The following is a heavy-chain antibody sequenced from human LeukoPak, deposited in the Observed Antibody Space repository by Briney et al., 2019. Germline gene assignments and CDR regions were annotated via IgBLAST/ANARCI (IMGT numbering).Heavy chain of an antibody. CDR3: ARVKGGYPNWFDP. Sequence: SETLPLTCSVSGYSISSGYYWGWIRQPPGKGLEWIGSIYHSGSTHYNPSLKSRVTISVDMSKNQVSLKLSSVTAADTAVYYCARVKGGYPNWFDPWGQGTLVTVSS. V-gene: IGHV4-38-2*02. CDR1: GYSISSGYY. CDR2: IYHSGST. J-gene: IGHJ5*02. D-gene: IGHD5-18*01.